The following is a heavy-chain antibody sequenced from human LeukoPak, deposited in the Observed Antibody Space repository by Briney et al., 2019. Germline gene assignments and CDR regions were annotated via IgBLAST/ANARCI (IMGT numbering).Heavy chain of an antibody. D-gene: IGHD1-26*01. J-gene: IGHJ3*02. CDR1: GFTSSSYW. V-gene: IGHV3-74*01. CDR2: INSDGSST. Sequence: GGTLRLSCAASGFTSSSYWMHWVRQAPGKGLVWVSRINSDGSSTSYADSVKGRFTISRDNAKNTLYLQMNSLRVEDTAVYYCARGGSYSSNAFDIWGQGTMVTVSA. CDR3: ARGGSYSSNAFDI.